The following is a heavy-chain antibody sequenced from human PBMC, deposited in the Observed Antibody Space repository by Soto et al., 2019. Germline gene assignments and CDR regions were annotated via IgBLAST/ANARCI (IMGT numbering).Heavy chain of an antibody. CDR2: INHSGNT. V-gene: IGHV4-34*01. CDR1: GGSFSGYY. CDR3: ARTGGMDV. Sequence: QVQLQQWGAELLKPSETLSLTCAVYGGSFSGYYWSWIRQPPGKGLEWIGEINHSGNTNYNPSLKSRVTILVDTSKNQVSLKLSSVTAADTAVYYCARTGGMDVWGQGTTVTVSS. J-gene: IGHJ6*02.